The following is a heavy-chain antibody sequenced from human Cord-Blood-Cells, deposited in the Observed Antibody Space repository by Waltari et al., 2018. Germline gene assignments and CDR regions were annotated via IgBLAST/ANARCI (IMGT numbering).Heavy chain of an antibody. Sequence: QVQLVQSGAEVKKPGSSVKVSCKASGGTFSSYAISWVRQAPGQGLEWMGGIIPSFGTANDEQKCQGRVTSTADESTSTAYMELSSLRSEDTAVYYCATLMGYSSSWYGAFDIWGQGTMVTVSS. V-gene: IGHV1-69*12. J-gene: IGHJ3*02. CDR2: IIPSFGTA. CDR3: ATLMGYSSSWYGAFDI. CDR1: GGTFSSYA. D-gene: IGHD6-13*01.